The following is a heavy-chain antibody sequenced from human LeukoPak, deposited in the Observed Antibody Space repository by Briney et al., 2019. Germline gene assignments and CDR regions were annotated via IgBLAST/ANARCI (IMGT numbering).Heavy chain of an antibody. J-gene: IGHJ1*01. CDR2: IYYSGST. Sequence: SETLSLTCTVSGGSISSGGYYWRWIRQHPGKALEWIGYIYYSGSTYYNPSLKSRVTISVDTSKNQFSLKLSSVTAADTAVYYCARGRIAVAGTGAEYFQHWGQGTLVTVSS. CDR3: ARGRIAVAGTGAEYFQH. V-gene: IGHV4-31*03. CDR1: GGSISSGGYY. D-gene: IGHD6-19*01.